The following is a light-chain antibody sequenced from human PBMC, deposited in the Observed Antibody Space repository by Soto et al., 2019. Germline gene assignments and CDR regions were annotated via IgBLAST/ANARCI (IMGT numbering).Light chain of an antibody. V-gene: IGKV4-1*01. CDR1: QSVLYSSNNKNY. CDR2: WAS. J-gene: IGKJ3*01. Sequence: DIVMTQSPESLAVSLGERATINCKSSQSVLYSSNNKNYLAWYQQSPGQPPKVLIYWASTRESGVPDRFSGSGSGTDFTLTISSLQAEDVAVYYCQQYYTTPFPFGPGP. CDR3: QQYYTTPFP.